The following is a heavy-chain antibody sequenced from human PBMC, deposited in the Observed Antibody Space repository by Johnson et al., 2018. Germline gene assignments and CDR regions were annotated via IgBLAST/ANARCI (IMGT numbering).Heavy chain of an antibody. Sequence: QVQLVESGGGLVKPGGSLRLSCIASGFTFSDYYMTWIRQAQGKGLEWVSYITSGGNSVYYADSLKGRFTISRDNAHNSLYLQMNSLRAEDTAVYYWARDRRLGYSYGPGGDTFDIWGQGTMVTVSS. CDR1: GFTFSDYY. D-gene: IGHD5-18*01. CDR3: ARDRRLGYSYGPGGDTFDI. V-gene: IGHV3-11*01. CDR2: ITSGGNSV. J-gene: IGHJ3*02.